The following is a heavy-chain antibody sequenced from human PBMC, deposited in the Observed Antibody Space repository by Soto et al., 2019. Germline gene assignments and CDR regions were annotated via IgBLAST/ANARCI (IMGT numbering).Heavy chain of an antibody. Sequence: QVQLVESGGGVVQPGRSLRLSCAASGFSFSNYGVNWVRQPLGKGLEWVAVISNDGSTQYYADSVKGRFTISRDNSKNPLSLQMNGLSPEDTAIYYCHLDEDGDFWGQGALVTVSS. CDR1: GFSFSNYG. CDR2: ISNDGSTQ. CDR3: HLDEDGDF. V-gene: IGHV3-30*03. J-gene: IGHJ4*02.